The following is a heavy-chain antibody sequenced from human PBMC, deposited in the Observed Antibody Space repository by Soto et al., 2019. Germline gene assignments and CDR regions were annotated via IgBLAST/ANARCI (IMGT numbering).Heavy chain of an antibody. J-gene: IGHJ6*02. D-gene: IGHD4-4*01. CDR1: GFTFSGYY. Sequence: GGSLRLSCAASGFTFSGYYMSWIRQAPGKGLEWVSYISSSSSYTSYADSVKGRFTISRDNAKNSLYLQMNSLRAEDTAVYYCARVMTTVTTDAMDVWGQGTTVTVSS. CDR2: ISSSSSYT. V-gene: IGHV3-11*06. CDR3: ARVMTTVTTDAMDV.